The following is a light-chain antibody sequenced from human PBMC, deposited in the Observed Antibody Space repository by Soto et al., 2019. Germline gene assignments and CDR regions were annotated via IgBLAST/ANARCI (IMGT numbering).Light chain of an antibody. J-gene: IGKJ1*01. CDR2: GAV. CDR3: QQYNSWLSWT. Sequence: EVVMTQSPDVLAVSPGETATLSCRASQSISSKLAWYQQKPGQAPRLLIYGAVTRATGIPARFSGSGSSTDFNLTISSLQSEDCAVYYCQQYNSWLSWTFGQGTKVEIK. V-gene: IGKV3D-15*01. CDR1: QSISSK.